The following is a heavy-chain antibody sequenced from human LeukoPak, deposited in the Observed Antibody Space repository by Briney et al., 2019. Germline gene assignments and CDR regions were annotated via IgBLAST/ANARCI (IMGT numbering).Heavy chain of an antibody. CDR2: ISYDGSNK. D-gene: IGHD1-26*01. CDR1: GFTFSSYG. V-gene: IGHV3-30*18. J-gene: IGHJ4*02. CDR3: AKAGIVILDY. Sequence: PGGSLRLSCAASGFTFSSYGMHWVRQAPGKGLEWVAVISYDGSNKYYADSVKGRFTISRDNSKNTLYLQMNSLGAEDTAVYYCAKAGIVILDYWGQGTLVTVSS.